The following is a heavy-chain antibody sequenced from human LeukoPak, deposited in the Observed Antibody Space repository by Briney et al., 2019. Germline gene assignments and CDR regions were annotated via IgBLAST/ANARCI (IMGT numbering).Heavy chain of an antibody. CDR3: ATVRDIVVGGGPYYFDY. D-gene: IGHD2-15*01. CDR1: GYTFTAYY. CDR2: INPHNGDT. V-gene: IGHV1-2*02. J-gene: IGHJ4*02. Sequence: GASVKVSCKASGYTFTAYYIHWVRQAPGQGLEWMGWINPHNGDTNYAQKFQGRVTMTRDTSITTAYMELSSLKSDDTAVYYCATVRDIVVGGGPYYFDYWGQGTLVTVSS.